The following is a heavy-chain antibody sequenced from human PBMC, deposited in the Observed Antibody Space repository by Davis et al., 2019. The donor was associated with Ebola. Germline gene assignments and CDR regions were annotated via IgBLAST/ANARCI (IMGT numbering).Heavy chain of an antibody. CDR1: GYTFTSYD. CDR2: MNPNSGNT. D-gene: IGHD2-2*02. V-gene: IGHV1-8*01. J-gene: IGHJ5*02. Sequence: AASVKVSCKASGYTFTSYDINWVRQATGQGLEWMGWMNPNSGNTGYAQKFQGRVTMTRNTSISTAYMELSSLRSEDTAVYYCARDPAGYCSSTSCYTRGSRGKDWFDPWGQGTLVTVSS. CDR3: ARDPAGYCSSTSCYTRGSRGKDWFDP.